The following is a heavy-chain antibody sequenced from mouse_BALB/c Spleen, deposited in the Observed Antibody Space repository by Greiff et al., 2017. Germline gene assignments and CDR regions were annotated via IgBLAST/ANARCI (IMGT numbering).Heavy chain of an antibody. CDR3: HRYDDAMDY. D-gene: IGHD2-14*01. Sequence: QVQLQQPGAELVRPGASVKLSCKASGYTFTSYWINWVKQRPGQGLEWIGNIYPSDSYTNYNQKFKDKATLTVDKSSSTAYMQLSSPTSEDSAVYYSHRYDDAMDYWGQGTSVTVSS. V-gene: IGHV1-69*02. J-gene: IGHJ4*01. CDR2: IYPSDSYT. CDR1: GYTFTSYW.